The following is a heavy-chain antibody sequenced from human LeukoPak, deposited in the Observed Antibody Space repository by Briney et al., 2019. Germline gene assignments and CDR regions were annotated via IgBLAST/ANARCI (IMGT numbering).Heavy chain of an antibody. D-gene: IGHD3-10*01. CDR1: GFTFSSYG. CDR3: AKEVRGGDFHN. CDR2: ISPSGGGT. V-gene: IGHV3-23*01. J-gene: IGHJ4*02. Sequence: GGSLRLSCAASGFTFSSYGMNWVRQAPGKGLEWISGISPSGGGTYYADFVKGRFTISRDDSKNALYLQVNSLRGEDTAVYFCAKEVRGGDFHNWGRRPRVSVSS.